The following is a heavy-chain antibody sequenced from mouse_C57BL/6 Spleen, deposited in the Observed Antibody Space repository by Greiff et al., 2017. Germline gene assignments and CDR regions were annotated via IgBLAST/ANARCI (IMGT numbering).Heavy chain of an antibody. D-gene: IGHD1-1*02. CDR1: GYTFTDYE. J-gene: IGHJ2*01. V-gene: IGHV1-15*01. CDR3: TRGGGPFDY. Sequence: QVQLQQSGAELVRPGASVTLSCKASGYTFTDYEMHWVKQTPVHGLEWIGAIDPETGGTAYNQKFKGKAILTADKSSSTAYMELRSLTSEDSAVYYCTRGGGPFDYGGQGTTLTVSS. CDR2: IDPETGGT.